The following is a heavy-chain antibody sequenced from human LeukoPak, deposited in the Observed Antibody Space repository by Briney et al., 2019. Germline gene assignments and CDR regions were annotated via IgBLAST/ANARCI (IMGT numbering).Heavy chain of an antibody. CDR3: VAILTGSNLNWFDP. Sequence: KTSETLSLTCTVSGGSISSSSYYWGWIRQPPGKGLEWIGSIYYSGSTYYNPSLKSRVTISVDTSRNQFSLKLSSVTAADTAVYYCVAILTGSNLNWFDPWGQGTLVTVSS. J-gene: IGHJ5*02. CDR1: GGSISSSSYY. V-gene: IGHV4-39*07. D-gene: IGHD3-9*01. CDR2: IYYSGST.